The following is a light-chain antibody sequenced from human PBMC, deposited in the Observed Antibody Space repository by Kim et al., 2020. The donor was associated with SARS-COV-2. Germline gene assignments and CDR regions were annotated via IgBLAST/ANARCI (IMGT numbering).Light chain of an antibody. J-gene: IGKJ4*01. CDR1: QSISSY. V-gene: IGKV1-39*01. CDR2: AAS. CDR3: QQSYSTPLT. Sequence: ASVGDRVTITCRASQSISSYLNWYQQKPGKAPKLLIYAASSLQSGVPSRFNGSASGTDFTLTITSLQPEDFATYYCQQSYSTPLTFGGGTKVDIK.